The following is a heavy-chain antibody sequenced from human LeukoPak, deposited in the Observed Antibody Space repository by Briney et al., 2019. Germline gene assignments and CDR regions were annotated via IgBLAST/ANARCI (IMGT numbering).Heavy chain of an antibody. J-gene: IGHJ4*02. CDR1: GYTFTSYY. D-gene: IGHD2-21*01. Sequence: ASVKVSCKASGYTFTSYYMHWVRQAPGQGLEWMGIINPSGGSTSYAQKFQGRVTMTRDTSTSTVYMELSSLRAEDTAVYYCAKSGRFPMRYFDYWGQGTQVTVSS. CDR2: INPSGGST. V-gene: IGHV1-46*01. CDR3: AKSGRFPMRYFDY.